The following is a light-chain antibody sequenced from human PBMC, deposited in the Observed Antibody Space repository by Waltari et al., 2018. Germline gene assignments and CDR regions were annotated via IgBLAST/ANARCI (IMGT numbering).Light chain of an antibody. CDR2: DVS. Sequence: QSALTQPRSVSGSPGQPVTISCIGTNSDVGGYNSVSWYQHHPGKAPKLMIYDVSKRPSWVPDRFSGSKSGNTASLTISGLQAEDEADYYCCSYAGSLHVFGTGTEVTVL. CDR3: CSYAGSLHV. CDR1: NSDVGGYNS. V-gene: IGLV2-11*01. J-gene: IGLJ1*01.